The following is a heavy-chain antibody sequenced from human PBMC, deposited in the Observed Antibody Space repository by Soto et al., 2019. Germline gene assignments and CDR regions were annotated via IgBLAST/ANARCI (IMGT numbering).Heavy chain of an antibody. D-gene: IGHD3-10*02. V-gene: IGHV1-8*01. J-gene: IGHJ6*03. CDR1: GYTFTSYD. Sequence: GASVKVSCKASGYTFTSYDINWVRQATGQGLEWMGWTNPNSGNTGYAQKFQGRVTMTRNTSISTAYMELSSLRSEDTAVYYCARGLKERCSGSGDYYYYMDFWGTGITVTVSS. CDR2: TNPNSGNT. CDR3: ARGLKERCSGSGDYYYYMDF.